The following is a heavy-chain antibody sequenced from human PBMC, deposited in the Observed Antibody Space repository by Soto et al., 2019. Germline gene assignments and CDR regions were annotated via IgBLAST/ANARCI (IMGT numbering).Heavy chain of an antibody. CDR1: GLTFSNAW. D-gene: IGHD3-3*01. CDR3: TTVTGAYYDFWSGAMLATYYFDY. Sequence: GGSLRLSSAPSGLTFSNAWISWVRQAPGKGLEWVGRIKSKTDGWTTDYAAPVKGRFTISRDDSKNTLYLQMNSLKTEDTAVYYCTTVTGAYYDFWSGAMLATYYFDYWGQGTLVTVSS. CDR2: IKSKTDGWTT. V-gene: IGHV3-15*01. J-gene: IGHJ4*02.